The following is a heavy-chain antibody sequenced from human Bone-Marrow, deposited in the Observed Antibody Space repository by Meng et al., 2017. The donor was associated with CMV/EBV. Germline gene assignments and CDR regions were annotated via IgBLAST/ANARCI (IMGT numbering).Heavy chain of an antibody. CDR1: GFTFSRYN. J-gene: IGHJ6*04. Sequence: GESLKISCAASGFTFSRYNMHWVRQAPGQGLEWVSSISSGSYNIDYADSVKGRFTISRDNAKNSLFLQMNSLRAEDTAVYYCARLGGGNYYYYAMDVWGKGTTVTVSS. D-gene: IGHD3-16*01. V-gene: IGHV3-21*06. CDR2: ISSGSYNI. CDR3: ARLGGGNYYYYAMDV.